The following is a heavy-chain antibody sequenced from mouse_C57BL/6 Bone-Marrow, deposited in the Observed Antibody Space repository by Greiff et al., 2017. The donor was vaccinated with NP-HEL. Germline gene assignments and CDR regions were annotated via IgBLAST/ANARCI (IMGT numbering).Heavy chain of an antibody. V-gene: IGHV1-72*01. CDR1: GYTFTSYW. CDR2: IDPNSGGT. J-gene: IGHJ1*03. Sequence: VKLMESGAELVKPGASVKLSCKASGYTFTSYWMHWVKQRPGRGLEWIGRIDPNSGGTKYNEKFKSKATLTVDKPSSTAYMQLSSLTSEDSAVYYCALTTVVAKDWYFDVWGTGTTVTVSS. D-gene: IGHD1-1*01. CDR3: ALTTVVAKDWYFDV.